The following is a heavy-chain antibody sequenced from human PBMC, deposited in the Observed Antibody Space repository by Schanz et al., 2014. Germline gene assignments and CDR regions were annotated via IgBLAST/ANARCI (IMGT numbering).Heavy chain of an antibody. J-gene: IGHJ4*02. CDR1: GYTFTSYG. V-gene: IGHV1-18*01. CDR3: ARDRRFFDRDDLYYFDS. D-gene: IGHD3-3*01. Sequence: QVQLVQSGAEVKKPGASVKVSCKASGYTFTSYGISWVRQATGQGLEWMGWISVYTGNTKYGQKVQGRVTMTADTSTNTAYMELTDLRSDDTAVYYCARDRRFFDRDDLYYFDSWGQGTLVTVSS. CDR2: ISVYTGNT.